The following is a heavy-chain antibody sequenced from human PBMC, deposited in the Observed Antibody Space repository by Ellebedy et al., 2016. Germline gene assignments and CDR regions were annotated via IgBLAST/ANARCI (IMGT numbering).Heavy chain of an antibody. J-gene: IGHJ6*03. CDR1: GGTFSSYA. CDR3: ARTPRSGATMIDYYYYYMDV. Sequence: ASVKVSXKASGGTFSSYAISWVRQAPGQGLEWMGWISTYNGNTNYAQKLQGRVTMTTDTSTSTAYMELSSLRSEDTAVYYCARTPRSGATMIDYYYYYMDVWGKGTTVTVSS. V-gene: IGHV1-18*01. CDR2: ISTYNGNT. D-gene: IGHD1-26*01.